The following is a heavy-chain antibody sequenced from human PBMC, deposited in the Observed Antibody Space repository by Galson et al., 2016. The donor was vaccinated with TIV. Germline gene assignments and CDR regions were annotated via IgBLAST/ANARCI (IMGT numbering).Heavy chain of an antibody. J-gene: IGHJ4*02. CDR2: IIPIFPTP. CDR1: RGTFNNFG. D-gene: IGHD4-17*01. Sequence: SVKVSCKASRGTFNNFGISWVRQAPGQGLEWMGEIIPIFPTPNYAQKFQGRFTIATDESTSTAHMVVSSLTSDDTAIYYCTRDHRDHADYYYFESWGQGTLVTVSS. CDR3: TRDHRDHADYYYFES. V-gene: IGHV1-69*05.